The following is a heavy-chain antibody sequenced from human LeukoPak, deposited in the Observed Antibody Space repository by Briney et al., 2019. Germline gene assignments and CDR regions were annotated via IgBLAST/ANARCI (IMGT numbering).Heavy chain of an antibody. CDR3: ARDTLSWFDP. J-gene: IGHJ5*02. V-gene: IGHV4-4*07. CDR1: GGSMSSYY. D-gene: IGHD2/OR15-2a*01. Sequence: KPSETLSLTCTVSGGSMSSYYWSWIRQPAGKGLEWIGRIYTSGSTNYNPSLKSRLTTSVDTSKNQFSLKLSSVTAADTAVYYCARDTLSWFDPWGQGTLVTVSS. CDR2: IYTSGST.